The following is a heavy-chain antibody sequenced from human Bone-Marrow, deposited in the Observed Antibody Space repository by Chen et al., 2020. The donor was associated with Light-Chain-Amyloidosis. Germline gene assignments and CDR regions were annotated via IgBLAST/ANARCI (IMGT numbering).Heavy chain of an antibody. CDR1: GFTFSSYA. D-gene: IGHD3-3*01. CDR3: AKKLRGVAVIDAFDI. CDR2: ISGSGGST. V-gene: IGHV3-23*01. J-gene: IGHJ3*02. Sequence: EVQLLESGGGLVQPGGSLRLSCAASGFTFSSYAMSWVRQAPVKWLEWVSAISGSGGSTYYADSVKGRFTISRDNSKNTLYLRMNSLRAEDTAVYYCAKKLRGVAVIDAFDIWGQGTMVTVSS.